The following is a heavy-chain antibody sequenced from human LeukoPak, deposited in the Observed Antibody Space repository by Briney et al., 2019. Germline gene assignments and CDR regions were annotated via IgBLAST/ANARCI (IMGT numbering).Heavy chain of an antibody. Sequence: SETLSLTCTVSGGSISSYYWSWIRQPPGQGLEWIGYIYYSGTTSYYPSFKSRVTISVDTSKNQFSLKLKSVTAADTAMYYCARAKNRLGIRSQFDYWGQGTLVTVSS. J-gene: IGHJ4*02. CDR2: IYYSGTT. CDR1: GGSISSYY. V-gene: IGHV4-59*01. D-gene: IGHD7-27*01. CDR3: ARAKNRLGIRSQFDY.